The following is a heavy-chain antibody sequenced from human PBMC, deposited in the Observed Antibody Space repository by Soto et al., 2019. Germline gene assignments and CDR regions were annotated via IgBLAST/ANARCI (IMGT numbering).Heavy chain of an antibody. V-gene: IGHV1-2*02. J-gene: IGHJ5*02. CDR3: ARGNDFWSGQNWFDP. D-gene: IGHD3-3*01. CDR1: GYTFTGYY. Sequence: ASVNVSCKASGYTFTGYYMHWVRQAPGQGLEWMGWINPNSGGTNYAQKFQGRVTMTRDTSISTAYMELSRLRSDDTAVYYCARGNDFWSGQNWFDPWGQGTLVTVSS. CDR2: INPNSGGT.